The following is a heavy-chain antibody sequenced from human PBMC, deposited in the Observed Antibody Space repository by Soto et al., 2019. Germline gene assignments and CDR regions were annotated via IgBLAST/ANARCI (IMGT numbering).Heavy chain of an antibody. J-gene: IGHJ6*02. CDR2: VYYTGDT. D-gene: IGHD2-2*01. V-gene: IGHV4-59*08. CDR3: ARLGGYCSSTNCYGYYGMDV. Sequence: SETLSLTCTVSSGPDRSHNWGWIRQPPGRGLEWIGYVYYTGDTAYNPSLRGRVTISADTSTNDISLTLNSVTAADTAVYYCARLGGYCSSTNCYGYYGMDVWGQGTTVTVSS. CDR1: SGPDRSHN.